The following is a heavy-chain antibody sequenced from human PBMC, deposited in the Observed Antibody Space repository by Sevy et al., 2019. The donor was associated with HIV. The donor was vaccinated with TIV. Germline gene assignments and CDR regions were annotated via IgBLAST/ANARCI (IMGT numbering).Heavy chain of an antibody. D-gene: IGHD5-12*01. CDR3: ARGRSPKRLPLLYSGYDHMTAHFFDY. V-gene: IGHV4-34*01. CDR2: VDHSGGT. CDR1: GESVSSSY. Sequence: SETLSLTCAVYGESVSSSYWTWIRQPPGGGLDWVGEVDHSGGTSYNPSLKSRATVSLDTSKGQFSLKLNSVTAADLAVYFCARGRSPKRLPLLYSGYDHMTAHFFDYWGQGALVTVSS. J-gene: IGHJ4*02.